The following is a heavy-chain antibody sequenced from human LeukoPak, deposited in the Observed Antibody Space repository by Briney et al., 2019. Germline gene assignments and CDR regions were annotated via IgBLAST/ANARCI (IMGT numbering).Heavy chain of an antibody. J-gene: IGHJ6*03. D-gene: IGHD2-15*01. CDR2: ISNSGST. Sequence: SETLSLTCTVSGVSISSHYWTWIRQSPVKGLEWVGDISNSGSTSYNPSLKSRGTISIDTSKNQFSLKLSSVTAADTAVYYCGRDALVGYFSYYYMDVWGKGTTVTVSS. CDR1: GVSISSHY. CDR3: GRDALVGYFSYYYMDV. V-gene: IGHV4-59*11.